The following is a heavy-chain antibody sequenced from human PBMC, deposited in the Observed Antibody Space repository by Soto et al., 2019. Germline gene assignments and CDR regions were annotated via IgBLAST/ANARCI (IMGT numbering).Heavy chain of an antibody. CDR1: GFSFSNYN. D-gene: IGHD3-3*01. CDR2: ITDSSDTV. Sequence: PGGSLRLSCVASGFSFSNYNMNWVRQAPGKGLEWISYITDSSDTVHYADSVRGRFTISRDNAESSLFLQVNSPRDEDTAVYFCARDFGHGYYLDSWGRGTLVTVSS. V-gene: IGHV3-48*02. J-gene: IGHJ4*02. CDR3: ARDFGHGYYLDS.